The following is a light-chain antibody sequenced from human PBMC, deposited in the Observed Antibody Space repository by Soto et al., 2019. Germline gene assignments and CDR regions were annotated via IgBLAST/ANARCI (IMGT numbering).Light chain of an antibody. V-gene: IGLV4-69*01. CDR1: SGHSSYA. J-gene: IGLJ2*01. Sequence: QSVLTQSPSASASLGASVKLTCTLSSGHSSYAIAWHQQQPEKGPRYLMKLNSDGSHSKGDGIPDRFSGSSSGAERYLTISSLQSEDEADYYCQTLGTDIVVFGGGTKLTVL. CDR2: LNSDGSH. CDR3: QTLGTDIVV.